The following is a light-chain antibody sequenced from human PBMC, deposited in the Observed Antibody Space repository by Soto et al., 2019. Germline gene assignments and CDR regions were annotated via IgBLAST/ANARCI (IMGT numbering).Light chain of an antibody. CDR1: SSNIGDNA. V-gene: IGLV1-36*01. Sequence: QPVLTQPPSVSEAPRQRVTISCSGSSSNIGDNAVNWYQQLPGKAPKLLIYYDDLLPSGVSDRFSGSKSATSASLAISGLQSEDEADYYCAAWDDGLNGPVFGGGTKVTVL. J-gene: IGLJ2*01. CDR3: AAWDDGLNGPV. CDR2: YDD.